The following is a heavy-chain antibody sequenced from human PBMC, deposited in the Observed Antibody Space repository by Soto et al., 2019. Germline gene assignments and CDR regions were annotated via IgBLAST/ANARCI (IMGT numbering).Heavy chain of an antibody. CDR1: GFTVSSNY. V-gene: IGHV3-66*01. D-gene: IGHD3-22*01. CDR2: IYSGGST. Sequence: EVQLVESGGGLVQPGGSLRLSCAASGFTVSSNYMSWVRQAPGKGLEWVSVIYSGGSTYYADSVKGRFTISRDNSKNTLYLQRNSLRAEDTAVYYCARDRAEYYYDSSGPYWGQGTLVTVSS. J-gene: IGHJ4*02. CDR3: ARDRAEYYYDSSGPY.